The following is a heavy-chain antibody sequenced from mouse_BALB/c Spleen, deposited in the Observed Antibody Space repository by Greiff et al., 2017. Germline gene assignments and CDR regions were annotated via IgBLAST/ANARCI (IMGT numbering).Heavy chain of an antibody. D-gene: IGHD2-3*01. Sequence: EVKLMESGPGLVKPSQSLSLTCTVTGYSITSDYAWNWIRQFPGNKLEWMGYISYSGSTSYNPSLKSRISITRDTSKNQFFLQLNSVTTEDTATYYCARWLLRGFAYWGQGTLVTVSA. V-gene: IGHV3-2*02. CDR2: ISYSGST. CDR1: GYSITSDYA. CDR3: ARWLLRGFAY. J-gene: IGHJ3*01.